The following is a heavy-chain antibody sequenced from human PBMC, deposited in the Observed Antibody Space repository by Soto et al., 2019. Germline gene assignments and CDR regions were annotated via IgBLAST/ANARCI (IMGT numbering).Heavy chain of an antibody. D-gene: IGHD4-17*01. CDR1: GFTFSSSG. Sequence: EGQLLQSGGGLVQPGESLRLSCAASGFTFSSSGMSWVRQAPGKGLEWVSSISIRGDYRYYADSVKGRFTISRDNSKNTLYVQMSGLPAEDTALYYCANHGGFDFWGQGTMVAVSS. CDR3: ANHGGFDF. J-gene: IGHJ3*01. V-gene: IGHV3-23*01. CDR2: ISIRGDYR.